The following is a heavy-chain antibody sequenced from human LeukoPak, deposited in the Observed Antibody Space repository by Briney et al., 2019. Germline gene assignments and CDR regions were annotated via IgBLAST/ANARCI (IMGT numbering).Heavy chain of an antibody. V-gene: IGHV4-4*07. CDR2: IYTSGSN. CDR3: ARDWRPYCSSTSCYYYYYMDV. CDR1: GGSISSYY. J-gene: IGHJ6*03. Sequence: PSETLSLTCTVSGGSISSYYWSWIRQPAGKGLEWIGRIYTSGSNNYNPSLKSRVTMSVDTSKNQFSLKLSSVTAADTAVYYCARDWRPYCSSTSCYYYYYMDVWGKGTTVTVSS. D-gene: IGHD2-2*01.